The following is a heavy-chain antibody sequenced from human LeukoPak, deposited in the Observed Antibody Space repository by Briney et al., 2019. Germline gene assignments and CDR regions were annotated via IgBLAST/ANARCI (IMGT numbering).Heavy chain of an antibody. CDR3: SRGGAPAGYAYDI. Sequence: GGSLRLSCATSGFTFSNFDLHWVRQATGEGLEWVSAIGTAGDTHYPDSVKGRFTISRDNAKNSFYLQMNNLRAGDTAVYYCSRGGAPAGYAYDIWGHGTVVTVSS. CDR1: GFTFSNFD. J-gene: IGHJ3*02. CDR2: IGTAGDT. D-gene: IGHD6-13*01. V-gene: IGHV3-13*01.